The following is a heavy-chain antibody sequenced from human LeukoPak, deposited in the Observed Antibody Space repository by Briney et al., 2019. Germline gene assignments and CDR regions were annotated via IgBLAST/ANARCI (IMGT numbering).Heavy chain of an antibody. CDR1: GGSISSSIW. D-gene: IGHD3-10*01. CDR2: IYHSGST. CDR3: ASGRGGIRGVFFDY. V-gene: IGHV4-4*02. J-gene: IGHJ4*02. Sequence: SETLSLTCTVSGGSISSSIWWSWVRQPPGKGLEWIGEIYHSGSTNYNPSLKSRVTISVDKSRNQFSLSLNSVTAADTAVYYCASGRGGIRGVFFDYWGQGPLVTVSS.